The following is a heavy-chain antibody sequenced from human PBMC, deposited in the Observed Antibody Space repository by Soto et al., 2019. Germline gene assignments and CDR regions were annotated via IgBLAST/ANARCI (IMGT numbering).Heavy chain of an antibody. CDR1: GYTFTGYY. CDR2: INPNSGGT. V-gene: IGHV1-2*04. Sequence: QVQLVQSGAEVKKPGASVKVSCKASGYTFTGYYMHWVRQAPGQGLEWMGWINPNSGGTHYAQNFQDWVTMTRDTAISTAYMELSRLRSDDTAVYYCARGGLVGVPAAQSDLDPWGQGTLVTVSS. J-gene: IGHJ5*02. D-gene: IGHD2-2*01. CDR3: ARGGLVGVPAAQSDLDP.